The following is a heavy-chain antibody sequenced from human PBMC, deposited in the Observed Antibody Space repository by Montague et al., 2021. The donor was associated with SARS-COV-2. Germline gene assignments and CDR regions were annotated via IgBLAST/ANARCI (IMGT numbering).Heavy chain of an antibody. CDR2: ISGSGGST. V-gene: IGHV3-23*01. D-gene: IGHD3-22*01. CDR3: AKGERITMIVVVTLLDY. CDR1: GFTFSSYA. J-gene: IGHJ4*02. Sequence: SLRLSCAAYGFTFSSYAMSWVRQAPGEGLEWVSAISGSGGSTYYADSVKGRFTISRDNSKNTLYLQMNSLRAEDTAVYYCAKGERITMIVVVTLLDYWGQGTLVTVSS.